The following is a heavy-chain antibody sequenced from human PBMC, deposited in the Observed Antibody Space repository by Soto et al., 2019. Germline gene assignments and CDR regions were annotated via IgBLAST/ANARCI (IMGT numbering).Heavy chain of an antibody. J-gene: IGHJ4*02. V-gene: IGHV1-18*01. CDR2: ISAYNGNT. CDR3: ARVMVKITFGGVVVNPDY. Sequence: QVQLVQSGAEVKKPGASVKVSCKASGYTFSSYGISWVRQAPGQGLEWMGWISAYNGNTNYAQRLQGRVTMTTDTSTSTAYMELRSLRSDDTAVFYCARVMVKITFGGVVVNPDYWGQGTLVTVSS. D-gene: IGHD3-16*02. CDR1: GYTFSSYG.